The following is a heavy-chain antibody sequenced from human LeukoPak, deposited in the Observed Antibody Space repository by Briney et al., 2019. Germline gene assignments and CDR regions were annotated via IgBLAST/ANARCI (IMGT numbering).Heavy chain of an antibody. V-gene: IGHV3-23*01. J-gene: IGHJ4*02. CDR1: GFTFSKNA. CDR3: ARERYFDY. Sequence: GGSLRLSCAASGFTFSKNAMSRVRQAPGKGLEWVSAMSGSGDSSYYADSVKGRFTISRDNSKNTLYLQMNSLRAEDTAVYYCARERYFDYWGQGTLVTVSS. CDR2: MSGSGDSS.